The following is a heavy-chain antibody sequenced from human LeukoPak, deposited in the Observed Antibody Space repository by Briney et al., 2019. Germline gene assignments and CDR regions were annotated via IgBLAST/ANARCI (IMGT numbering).Heavy chain of an antibody. V-gene: IGHV3-30*02. J-gene: IGHJ4*02. CDR2: IRYDGSNK. CDR3: ASGQYYYDSSGYFLFDY. D-gene: IGHD3-22*01. CDR1: GFTFSSYG. Sequence: GGSLRLSCAASGFTFSSYGMHWVRQAPGKGLEWVAFIRYDGSNKYYADSVKGRFTISRDNSKNTLYLQMNRLRAEDTAVYYCASGQYYYDSSGYFLFDYWGQGTLVTVSS.